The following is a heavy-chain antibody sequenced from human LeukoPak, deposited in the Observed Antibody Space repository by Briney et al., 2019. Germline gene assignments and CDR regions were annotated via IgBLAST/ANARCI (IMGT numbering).Heavy chain of an antibody. J-gene: IGHJ4*02. CDR3: ARDFNLVRGYSYGYFDY. D-gene: IGHD5-18*01. CDR1: GYTFTSYC. CDR2: INPNSGGT. Sequence: GASVKVSCKASGYTFTSYCISWVRQAPGQGLEWMGWINPNSGGTNYAQKFQGRVTMTRDTSISTAYMELSRLRSDDTAVYYCARDFNLVRGYSYGYFDYWGQGTLVTVSS. V-gene: IGHV1-2*02.